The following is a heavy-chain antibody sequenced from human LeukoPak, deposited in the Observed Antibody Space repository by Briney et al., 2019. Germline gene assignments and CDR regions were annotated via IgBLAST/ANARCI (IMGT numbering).Heavy chain of an antibody. D-gene: IGHD3-10*01. J-gene: IGHJ6*03. V-gene: IGHV3-21*04. Sequence: PGGSLRLSCAASGFTFSSYEMNWVRQAPGKGLEWVSSISSSSSYIYYADSVKGRFTISRDNAKNSLYLQMNSLRAEDTAVYYCARDTIKSSRFGEFIYYMDVWGKGTTVTISS. CDR1: GFTFSSYE. CDR3: ARDTIKSSRFGEFIYYMDV. CDR2: ISSSSSYI.